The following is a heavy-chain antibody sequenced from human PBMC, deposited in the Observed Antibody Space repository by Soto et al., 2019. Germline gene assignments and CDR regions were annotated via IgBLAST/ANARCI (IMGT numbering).Heavy chain of an antibody. CDR1: GFTFSYAW. J-gene: IGHJ5*02. D-gene: IGHD2-15*01. CDR2: IKSKSDGGTT. V-gene: IGHV3-15*01. Sequence: PGGSLRLSCAASGFTFSYAWMSWVRQAPGKGLDWVGRIKSKSDGGTTEYAAPVRGRFTISRDDSKNTLYLQMNSLKTEDTAVYYCTTDLWRIAVVVGSTGYFNPWGQGTPVTVSS. CDR3: TTDLWRIAVVVGSTGYFNP.